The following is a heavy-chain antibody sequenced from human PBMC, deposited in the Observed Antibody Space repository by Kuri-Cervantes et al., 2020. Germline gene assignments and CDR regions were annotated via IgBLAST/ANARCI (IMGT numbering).Heavy chain of an antibody. V-gene: IGHV3-21*01. D-gene: IGHD1-1*01. CDR1: GFTFSSYG. Sequence: GESLKISCAASGFTFSSYGMHWVRQAPGKGLEWVSSISSSSSYIYYADSVKGRFTISRDNAKNSLYLQMNSLRAEDTAVYYCAKPGMTTDAFDIWGQGTMVTVSS. J-gene: IGHJ3*02. CDR2: ISSSSSYI. CDR3: AKPGMTTDAFDI.